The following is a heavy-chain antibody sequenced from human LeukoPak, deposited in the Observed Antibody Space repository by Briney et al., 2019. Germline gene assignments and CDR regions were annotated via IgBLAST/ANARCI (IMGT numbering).Heavy chain of an antibody. D-gene: IGHD3-3*01. J-gene: IGHJ4*02. V-gene: IGHV3-53*05. CDR1: GFTVSSNY. Sequence: GGSLRLSCAASGFTVSSNYMSWVRQAPGKGLEWVSVIYGGGSTYYADSVKGRFTISRDNSKNTLYLQMNSLRAEDTAVYYCAKELQSGYVDYWGQGTLVTVSS. CDR2: IYGGGST. CDR3: AKELQSGYVDY.